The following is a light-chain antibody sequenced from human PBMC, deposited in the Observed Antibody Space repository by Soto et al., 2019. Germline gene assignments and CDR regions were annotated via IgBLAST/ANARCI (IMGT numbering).Light chain of an antibody. J-gene: IGLJ2*01. V-gene: IGLV1-51*01. CDR3: GTWDSSLHVV. Sequence: QSVLTQPPSVSAAPGQKVTISCSGSSSNIGNNSVSWYQQLPGTAPKLLIYDNNKRPSGIPDRFSGSKSGTSATLGITGIKTGDEANYYCGTWDSSLHVVFGGGTKVTVL. CDR1: SSNIGNNS. CDR2: DNN.